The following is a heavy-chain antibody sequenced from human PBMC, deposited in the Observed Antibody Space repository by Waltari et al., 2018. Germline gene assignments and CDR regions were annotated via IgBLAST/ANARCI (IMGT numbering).Heavy chain of an antibody. J-gene: IGHJ5*02. CDR1: GGSISSHY. V-gene: IGHV4-59*11. CDR3: ARCVGYSTNGVCVRNWFDP. CDR2: IYYSGST. D-gene: IGHD2-8*01. Sequence: QVQLQESGPGLVKPSETLSLTCTVSGGSISSHYWSWIRQPPGKGLEWIGYIYYSGSTNYNPSLKSRVTISVDTSKNQFSLKLSSVTAADTAVYYCARCVGYSTNGVCVRNWFDPWGQGTLVTVSS.